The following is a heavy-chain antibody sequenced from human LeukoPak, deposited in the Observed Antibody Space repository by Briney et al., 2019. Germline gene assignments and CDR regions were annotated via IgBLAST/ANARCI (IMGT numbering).Heavy chain of an antibody. V-gene: IGHV1-2*02. CDR2: INPNSGGT. Sequence: GASMKVSCKSSGYTFTGYNMHWVRQAPGKGLEWMGWINPNSGGTNYAQKFQGRVTMTRDTSISTAYMELSRLRSDDTAVYFCATNTRDGDNFYFDYWGQGTLVTVSS. CDR3: ATNTRDGDNFYFDY. J-gene: IGHJ4*02. CDR1: GYTFTGYN. D-gene: IGHD5-24*01.